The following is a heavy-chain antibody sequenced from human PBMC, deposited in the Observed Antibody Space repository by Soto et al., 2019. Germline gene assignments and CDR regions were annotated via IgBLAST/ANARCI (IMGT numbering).Heavy chain of an antibody. CDR1: GGTFSDYT. Sequence: QVQLVQSGAELRKPGSSVKVSCKASGGTFSDYTINWVRQAPGQRLEWMGGIIPIFDTANYAEKFQGRVTITAAEATSTSFMAVSSLRSEDTAVYYCARNGTLTGYSYGMDVWGQGTMVTVSS. V-gene: IGHV1-69*01. CDR2: IIPIFDTA. D-gene: IGHD1-1*01. J-gene: IGHJ6*02. CDR3: ARNGTLTGYSYGMDV.